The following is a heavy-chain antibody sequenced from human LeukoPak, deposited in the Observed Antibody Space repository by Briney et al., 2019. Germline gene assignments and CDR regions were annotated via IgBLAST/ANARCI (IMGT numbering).Heavy chain of an antibody. D-gene: IGHD6-13*01. CDR2: INPSGGST. CDR3: ARVFVAAAVDY. CDR1: GYTFTSYN. Sequence: GASVKVSCKASGYTFTSYNMHWVRQAPGQGLEWMGIINPSGGSTSYAQKFQGRVTMTRDTSTSTVYMELSSLRSEDTAVYYCARVFVAAAVDYWGQGTLVTVSS. J-gene: IGHJ4*02. V-gene: IGHV1-46*01.